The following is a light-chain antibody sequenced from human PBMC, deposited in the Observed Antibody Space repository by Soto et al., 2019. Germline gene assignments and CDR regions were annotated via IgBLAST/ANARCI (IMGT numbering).Light chain of an antibody. CDR2: DVS. CDR3: SSYTSSSTQGV. V-gene: IGLV2-14*01. J-gene: IGLJ2*01. CDR1: SSDVGGYNY. Sequence: QSALTQPASVSGSPGQSVTISCTGTSSDVGGYNYVSWYQQHPGKTPKLMIYDVSNRPSGVSNPVSGSKSGNTAALTISGLQAEDEADYYCSSYTSSSTQGVFGGGTKLTVL.